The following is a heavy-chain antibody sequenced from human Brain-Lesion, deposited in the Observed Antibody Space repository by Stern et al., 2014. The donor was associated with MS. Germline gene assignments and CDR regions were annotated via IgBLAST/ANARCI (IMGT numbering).Heavy chain of an antibody. J-gene: IGHJ4*02. D-gene: IGHD1-26*01. V-gene: IGHV4-39*01. CDR3: ARHDSVPRPSQLYSARDRGPGYFDY. CDR1: GGSISSSTYY. Sequence: VQLVESGPGLVKPSETLSLTCTVSGGSISSSTYYWAWIRQPPGKGLEWIGNIYYSGFTYYNPSLQSRVTISVHMSKNQFSLKLSSVTAADTAIYYCARHDSVPRPSQLYSARDRGPGYFDYWGQGTLVTVSS. CDR2: IYYSGFT.